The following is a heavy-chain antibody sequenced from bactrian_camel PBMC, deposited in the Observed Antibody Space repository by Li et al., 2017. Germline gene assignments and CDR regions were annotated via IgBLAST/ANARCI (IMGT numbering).Heavy chain of an antibody. J-gene: IGHJ6*01. CDR3: AKDPGGGRWPSAFGY. CDR1: EAAYSDSC. Sequence: VQLVESGGGLVRPGGSLRLSCAASEAAYSDSCMGWIREAPGKGLKWLSAMNNLGTKTGYVDAVKGRFTISRDNAKNTLYLQLNSLKTEDTAMYYCAKDPGGGRWPSAFGYWGQGTQVTVS. D-gene: IGHD2*01. V-gene: IGHV3S1*01. CDR2: MNNLGTKT.